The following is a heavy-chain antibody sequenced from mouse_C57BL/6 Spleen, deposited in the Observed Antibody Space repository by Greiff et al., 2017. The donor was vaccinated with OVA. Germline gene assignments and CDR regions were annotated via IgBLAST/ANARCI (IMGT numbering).Heavy chain of an antibody. Sequence: VQLPESGPGLFAPSQCLSITFTVSLFSLTCYAISWVRQPPGTCLALLGVIWTGGGTNYNSALKSRMSISKDNSKSQVFLKMNSLQTDDTARYYCARNGNYIDYWGQGTTLTVSS. J-gene: IGHJ2*01. CDR1: LFSLTCYA. D-gene: IGHD1-1*02. CDR3: ARNGNYIDY. CDR2: IWTGGGT. V-gene: IGHV2-9-1*01.